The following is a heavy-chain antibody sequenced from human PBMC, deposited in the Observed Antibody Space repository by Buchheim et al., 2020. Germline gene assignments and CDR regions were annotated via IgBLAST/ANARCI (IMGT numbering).Heavy chain of an antibody. V-gene: IGHV4-30-2*01. CDR3: ARAPPAKFGVVLQFDP. Sequence: QLQLQESGSGMVKPSQTLSLTCAVSGGTISSGGYSWSWIRQPPGKGLEWIGYIYHSGSTYYHPSLKSRVTISVDTSKNQCSLKLSAVTAADTAVYYCARAPPAKFGVVLQFDPWGQGTL. D-gene: IGHD3-3*01. CDR2: IYHSGST. CDR1: GGTISSGGYS. J-gene: IGHJ5*02.